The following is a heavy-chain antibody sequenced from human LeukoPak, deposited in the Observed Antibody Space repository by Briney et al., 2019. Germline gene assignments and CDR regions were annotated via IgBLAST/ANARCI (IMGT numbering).Heavy chain of an antibody. CDR3: ARRKRSWDKERIRYDSAFDI. J-gene: IGHJ3*02. CDR1: GGSFSGYF. D-gene: IGHD3-9*01. Sequence: SETLSLTCAVYGGSFSGYFWSWIRQPPGKGLEWIGEINHSGSTNYNPSLKSRVTISVDTSKNQFSLKLSSVTAADTAVYYCARRKRSWDKERIRYDSAFDIWGQGTMVTVSS. V-gene: IGHV4-34*01. CDR2: INHSGST.